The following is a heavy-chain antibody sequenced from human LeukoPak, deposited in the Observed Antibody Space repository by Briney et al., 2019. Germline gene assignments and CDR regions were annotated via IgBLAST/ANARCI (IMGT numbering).Heavy chain of an antibody. CDR1: GGSISSYY. Sequence: SETLSLTCTVSGGSISSYYWSWIRQPAGKGLEWVGRIYTSGSTNYNPSLKSRVTMSVDTSKNQFSLKLSSVTAADTAVYYCARDPGYSYESWFDPWGQGTLVTVSS. CDR3: ARDPGYSYESWFDP. J-gene: IGHJ5*02. D-gene: IGHD5-18*01. V-gene: IGHV4-4*07. CDR2: IYTSGST.